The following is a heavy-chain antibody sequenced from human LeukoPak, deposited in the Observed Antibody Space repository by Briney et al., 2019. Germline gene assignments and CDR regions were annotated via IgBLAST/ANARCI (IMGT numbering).Heavy chain of an antibody. CDR3: TTDGSYGSGSYPLFFDY. J-gene: IGHJ4*02. D-gene: IGHD3-10*01. Sequence: PGGSLRLSCAASEFTFSSFAMSWVRQPPGKGLEWVGRIKSKTDGGTTDYAAPVKGRFTISRDDSKNTLYLQMNSLKTEDTAVYYCTTDGSYGSGSYPLFFDYWGQGTLVTVSS. V-gene: IGHV3-15*01. CDR1: EFTFSSFA. CDR2: IKSKTDGGTT.